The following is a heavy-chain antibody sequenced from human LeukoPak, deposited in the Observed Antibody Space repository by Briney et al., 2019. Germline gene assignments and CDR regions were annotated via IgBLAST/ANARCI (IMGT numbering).Heavy chain of an antibody. J-gene: IGHJ3*02. CDR1: GFTFSNYG. D-gene: IGHD3-3*01. V-gene: IGHV3-21*01. CDR3: ARGRITIFGVVIPNDAFDI. CDR2: ISSSSSYI. Sequence: GGSLRLSCAASGFTFSNYGMHWVRQAPGKGLEWVSSISSSSSYIYYADSVKGRFTISRDNAKNSLYLQMNSLRAEDTAVYYCARGRITIFGVVIPNDAFDIWGQGTMVTVSS.